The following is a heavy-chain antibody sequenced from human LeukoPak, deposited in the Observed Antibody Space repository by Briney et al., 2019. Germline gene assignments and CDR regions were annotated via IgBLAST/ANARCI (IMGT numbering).Heavy chain of an antibody. J-gene: IGHJ4*02. Sequence: GGSLRLSCAASGFTVSSNYMSWVRQAPGKGLEWVPVIYSGGSTYYADSVKGRFTISRDNSKNTLYLQMNSLRAEDTAVYYCARAPYCSGGSCYFDYWGQGTLVTVSS. CDR1: GFTVSSNY. CDR3: ARAPYCSGGSCYFDY. CDR2: IYSGGST. V-gene: IGHV3-53*01. D-gene: IGHD2-15*01.